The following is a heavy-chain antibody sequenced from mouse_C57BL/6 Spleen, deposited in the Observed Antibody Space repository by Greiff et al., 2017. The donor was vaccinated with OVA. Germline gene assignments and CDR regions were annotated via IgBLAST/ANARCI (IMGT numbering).Heavy chain of an antibody. Sequence: VQLQQSGPELVKPGASVKISCKASGYAFSSSWMNWVKQRPGKGLEWIGRIYPGDGDTNYNGKFKGKATLTADKSSSTAYMQLSSLTSEDSAVYFCAREEFYYYGSSDAMDYWGQGTSVTVSS. D-gene: IGHD1-1*01. V-gene: IGHV1-82*01. CDR3: AREEFYYYGSSDAMDY. CDR2: IYPGDGDT. CDR1: GYAFSSSW. J-gene: IGHJ4*01.